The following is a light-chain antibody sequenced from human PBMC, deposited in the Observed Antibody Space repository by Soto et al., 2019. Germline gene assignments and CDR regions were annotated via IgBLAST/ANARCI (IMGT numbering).Light chain of an antibody. J-gene: IGLJ2*01. CDR1: SSNIGSNY. V-gene: IGLV1-47*01. CDR2: RNN. CDR3: AACDDSLSGVV. Sequence: QSVLTQPPSASGTPGQRVTISCSGSSSNIGSNYVYWYQQLPGTAPKLLIHRNNQRPSGVPDRFSGSKAGTSASLANSELRSEDEADYYCAACDDSLSGVVFGGGTKLTVL.